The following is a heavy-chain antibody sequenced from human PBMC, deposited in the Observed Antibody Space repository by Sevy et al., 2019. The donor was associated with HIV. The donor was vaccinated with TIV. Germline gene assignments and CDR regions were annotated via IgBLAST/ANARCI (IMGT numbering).Heavy chain of an antibody. CDR1: GFTFSSYG. CDR3: AKEGSGSSWALDY. D-gene: IGHD6-13*01. J-gene: IGHJ4*02. CDR2: SSYDGSNK. V-gene: IGHV3-30*18. Sequence: GGSLRLSCAASGFTFSSYGMHWVRQAPGKGLEWVADSSYDGSNKYYADSVKGRFTISRDNSKNTLYLQMNSLRAEDTAVYYCAKEGSGSSWALDYWGQGTLVTVSS.